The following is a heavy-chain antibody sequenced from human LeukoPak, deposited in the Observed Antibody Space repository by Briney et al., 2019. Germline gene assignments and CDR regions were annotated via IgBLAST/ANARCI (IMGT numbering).Heavy chain of an antibody. V-gene: IGHV5-51*01. Sequence: GEPLKICSESSGYSFTNYWIGGGRQMPGKGLELIGIIYRGNSDTRYRQLLQGQVAISADKSNSTAYLQWSTLKASDNAMYYCAGSLCETMLRGFGIEVWGERTTVTVS. CDR3: AGSLCETMLRGFGIEV. D-gene: IGHD3-10*01. CDR1: GYSFTNYW. CDR2: IYRGNSDT. J-gene: IGHJ6*01.